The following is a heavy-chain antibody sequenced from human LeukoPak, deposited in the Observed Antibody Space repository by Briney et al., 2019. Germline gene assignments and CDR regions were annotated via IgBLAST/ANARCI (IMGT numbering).Heavy chain of an antibody. D-gene: IGHD2-2*01. Sequence: SETLSLTCTVSGGSISSSSYYWGRIRQPPGQGLEWIGSIYYSGSTYYNPSLKSRVTISVDTSKNQFALKLSSVTAADTAVYYCATDYCSSTSCYFDYYYYYGMDVWGQGTTVTVSS. J-gene: IGHJ6*02. CDR1: GGSISSSSYY. CDR2: IYYSGST. V-gene: IGHV4-39*01. CDR3: ATDYCSSTSCYFDYYYYYGMDV.